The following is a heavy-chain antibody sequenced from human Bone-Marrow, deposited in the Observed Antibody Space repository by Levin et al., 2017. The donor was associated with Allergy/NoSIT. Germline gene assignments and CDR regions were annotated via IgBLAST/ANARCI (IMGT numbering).Heavy chain of an antibody. J-gene: IGHJ5*02. CDR3: TATRGFGEFFS. D-gene: IGHD3-10*01. CDR2: VDVEDYET. Sequence: GASVKVSCKVSGYTLTELSMHWVRQRPGKGLEWMGGVDVEDYETIYAQKLEGRVTMTEDTSTDSVYMELSNLRSEDTAVYFCTATRGFGEFFSWGQGTLVTVSS. V-gene: IGHV1-24*01. CDR1: GYTLTELS.